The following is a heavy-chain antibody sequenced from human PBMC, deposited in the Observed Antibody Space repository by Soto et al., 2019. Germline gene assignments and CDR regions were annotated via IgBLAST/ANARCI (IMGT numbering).Heavy chain of an antibody. Sequence: GASVKVSCKASGYTLTGYYMHWVRQAPGQGLEWMGWINPNSGGTNYAQKFQGWVTMTRDTSISTAYMELSRLRSDDTAVYYCARDAAGSYYDSSCYYPNRTFDIWGQGTMVTVSS. V-gene: IGHV1-2*04. CDR1: GYTLTGYY. J-gene: IGHJ3*02. CDR2: INPNSGGT. CDR3: ARDAAGSYYDSSCYYPNRTFDI. D-gene: IGHD3-22*01.